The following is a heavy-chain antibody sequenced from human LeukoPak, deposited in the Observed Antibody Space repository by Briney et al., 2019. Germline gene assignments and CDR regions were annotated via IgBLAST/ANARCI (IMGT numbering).Heavy chain of an antibody. CDR3: ARGVRASGSYLVY. V-gene: IGHV4-59*01. J-gene: IGHJ4*02. D-gene: IGHD1-26*01. CDR2: IYYSGST. CDR1: GGSISSYY. Sequence: PSETLSLTCTVSGGSISSYYWSWIRQPPGKGLEWIGYIYYSGSTNYNPSLKSRVTISVDTSKNQFSLKPSSVTAADTAVYYCARGVRASGSYLVYWGQGTLVTVSS.